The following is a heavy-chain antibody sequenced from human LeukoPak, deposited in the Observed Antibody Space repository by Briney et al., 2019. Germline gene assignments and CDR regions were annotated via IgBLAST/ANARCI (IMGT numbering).Heavy chain of an antibody. CDR1: GFDFNTYS. CDR2: ISGSSSSR. CDR3: AKDVGKWESLHFFDY. D-gene: IGHD1-26*01. Sequence: PGGSLRLSCAASGFDFNTYSMNWVRQAPGKGLEWVSYISGSSSSRYYADSVKGRFTISRDDSRNTLYLQMNSLRGDDTAVYYCAKDVGKWESLHFFDYWGQGTLVTVSS. J-gene: IGHJ4*02. V-gene: IGHV3-48*04.